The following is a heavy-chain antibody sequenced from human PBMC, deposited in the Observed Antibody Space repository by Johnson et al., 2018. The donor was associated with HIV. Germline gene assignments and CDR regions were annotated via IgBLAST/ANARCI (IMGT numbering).Heavy chain of an antibody. J-gene: IGHJ3*02. Sequence: QMQLVESGGGVVQPGRSLRLSCAASGFTFSTYGMHWVRQAPGKGLEWVAVISFDENNKVYADSVKGRLTISRDNSKNTLYLQMNSLRAEDTAVYYCAKEDGSVGATTGNACDIWGQGTMVTVSS. CDR2: ISFDENNK. CDR3: AKEDGSVGATTGNACDI. V-gene: IGHV3-30*18. CDR1: GFTFSTYG. D-gene: IGHD1-26*01.